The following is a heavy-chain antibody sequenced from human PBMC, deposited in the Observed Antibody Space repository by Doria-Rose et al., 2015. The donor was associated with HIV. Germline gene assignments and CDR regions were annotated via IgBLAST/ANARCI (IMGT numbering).Heavy chain of an antibody. CDR3: ARMGSYRELDY. Sequence: QVQLQESGQGLVKPSETLSLTCSVSGASVSSRGYYWNWIRQVPGKGLESLGYTYYTGTSDYSPSLKSRLNMAVDTSKNQFSLKLSFVTVADTAVYYCARMGSYRELDYWGQGALVNVSA. V-gene: IGHV4-31*03. D-gene: IGHD3-3*01. CDR1: GASVSSRGYY. J-gene: IGHJ4*02. CDR2: TYYTGTS.